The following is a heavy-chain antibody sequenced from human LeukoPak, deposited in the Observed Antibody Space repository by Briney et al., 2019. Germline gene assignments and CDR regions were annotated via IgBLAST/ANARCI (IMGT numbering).Heavy chain of an antibody. Sequence: GGSLRLSCSTSGFAFSNYAMNWVRQAPGKGPEWVSGISGFNKYYADAVKGRFHIFRDNYKNVLHLYVDLQSVQDAAVDFCEKDVCTCPRFLLFFDSWGQGTLVTVSS. D-gene: IGHD2-8*01. V-gene: IGHV3-23*01. J-gene: IGHJ4*02. CDR1: GFAFSNYA. CDR2: ISGFNK. CDR3: EKDVCTCPRFLLFFDS.